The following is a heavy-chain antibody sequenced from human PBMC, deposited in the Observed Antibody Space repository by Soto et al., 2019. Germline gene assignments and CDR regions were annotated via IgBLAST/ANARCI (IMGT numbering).Heavy chain of an antibody. Sequence: QITLKESGPTRVKPTQTLALTCTFSGFSLTTSGVGVGWIRKTPGKALEWLAVIYWDDDKRYSPSLKSRLTITKXXSXNQXVLTMAYMDPVDTATYFCAHRGYMYGNWDHGYFDYWGQGILVTVSS. CDR2: IYWDDDK. V-gene: IGHV2-5*02. CDR3: AHRGYMYGNWDHGYFDY. D-gene: IGHD5-18*01. CDR1: GFSLTTSGVG. J-gene: IGHJ4*02.